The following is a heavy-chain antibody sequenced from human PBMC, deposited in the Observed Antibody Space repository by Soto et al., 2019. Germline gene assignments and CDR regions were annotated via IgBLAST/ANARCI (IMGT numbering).Heavy chain of an antibody. CDR1: GFTFSGFA. D-gene: IGHD6-6*01. CDR2: ITRSGGST. J-gene: IGHJ4*02. V-gene: IGHV3-23*01. CDR3: AKGSSSSRPYYFDY. Sequence: EVQLLESGGGLAQPGGSLRLSCAASGFTFSGFAMSWVRQAPGKGLEWVTAITRSGGSTSHADSVKGRFTISRDNSKNTLYLEMNSLRADDTAVYYCAKGSSSSRPYYFDYWGQGTLATVSS.